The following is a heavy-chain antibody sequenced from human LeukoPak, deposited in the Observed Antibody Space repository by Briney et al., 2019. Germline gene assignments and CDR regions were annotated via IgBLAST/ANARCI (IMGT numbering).Heavy chain of an antibody. Sequence: ASVKVSCKASGGTFSSYTISWARQAPGQGLEWMGRIIPILGTANYAQKFQGRVTITADESTSTAYMELSSLRSEDTAVYYCARGWGYSWFDPWGQGTLVTVSS. J-gene: IGHJ5*02. CDR1: GGTFSSYT. V-gene: IGHV1-69*08. CDR2: IIPILGTA. D-gene: IGHD3-22*01. CDR3: ARGWGYSWFDP.